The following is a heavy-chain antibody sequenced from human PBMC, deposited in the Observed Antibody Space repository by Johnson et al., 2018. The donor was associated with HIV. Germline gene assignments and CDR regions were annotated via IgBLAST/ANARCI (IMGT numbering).Heavy chain of an antibody. J-gene: IGHJ3*02. CDR2: ISYDGSNK. Sequence: QVQLVESGGGLAQPGGSLRLSCAASTFTFSDHYMDWVRQAPGKGLEWVAVISYDGSNKYYADSVKGRFTISRDNSKNTLYLQMNSLRAEDTALYYCARDQNIVLMVYAAPGAFDIWGQGTMVTVSS. V-gene: IGHV3-30-3*01. CDR3: ARDQNIVLMVYAAPGAFDI. D-gene: IGHD2-8*01. CDR1: TFTFSDHY.